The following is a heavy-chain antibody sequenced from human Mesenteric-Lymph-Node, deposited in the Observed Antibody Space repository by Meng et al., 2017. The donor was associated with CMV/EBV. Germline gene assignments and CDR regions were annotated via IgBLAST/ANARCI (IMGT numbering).Heavy chain of an antibody. CDR3: ARPPSLWDYGTPEPFRL. D-gene: IGHD4/OR15-4a*01. J-gene: IGHJ4*02. CDR2: ISSDGSKI. CDR1: GFTYDTYW. V-gene: IGHV3-74*03. Sequence: GGSLRLSCAVSGFTYDTYWMHWVRQAPGKGPVWVAHISSDGSKIKYADSVLGRFTISRDNANNMLYLHMSSLRVDDTAVYYCARPPSLWDYGTPEPFRLWGQGALVTVSS.